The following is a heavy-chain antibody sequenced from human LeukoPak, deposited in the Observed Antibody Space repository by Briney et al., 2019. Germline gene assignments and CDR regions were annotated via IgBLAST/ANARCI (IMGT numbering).Heavy chain of an antibody. D-gene: IGHD2-15*01. CDR3: AKAPVTTCSGAYCYPFDY. J-gene: IGHJ4*02. CDR1: GSTFNNYG. V-gene: IGHV3-30*02. CDR2: IRYYGINK. Sequence: GGSLRLSCAASGSTFNNYGMHWVGQAPGRGREWVAFIRYYGINKYYTDSVKSRFTISRDNSKNTLYLQMNSLRAGDAAVYYCAKAPVTTCSGAYCYPFDYWSQGTLVTVSS.